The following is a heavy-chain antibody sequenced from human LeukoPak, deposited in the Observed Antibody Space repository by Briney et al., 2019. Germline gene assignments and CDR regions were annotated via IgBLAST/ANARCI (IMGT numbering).Heavy chain of an antibody. J-gene: IGHJ4*02. CDR2: IIPIFGTA. V-gene: IGHV1-69*01. D-gene: IGHD4-23*01. CDR3: ASQGHYGGNSFDY. CDR1: GGTFSSYA. Sequence: ASVKVSCKASGGTFSSYAISWVRQAPGQGLEWMGGIIPIFGTANYAQKFQGRVTITADESTSTAYMELSSLRSEDTAVYYCASQGHYGGNSFDYWGQGTLVTVSS.